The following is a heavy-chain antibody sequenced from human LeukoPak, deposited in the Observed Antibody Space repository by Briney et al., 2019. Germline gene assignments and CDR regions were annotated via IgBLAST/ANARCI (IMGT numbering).Heavy chain of an antibody. Sequence: PGGSLRLSCEASGFNFSSYAMTWVRQAPGKGLEWVSAISGGGSRTNYADSVKGRFTISRDNSKNTLSLQMNSLRAEDTAVYYCASRMGSLDYWGQGTLVTVSS. CDR1: GFNFSSYA. CDR2: ISGGGSRT. V-gene: IGHV3-23*01. CDR3: ASRMGSLDY. J-gene: IGHJ4*02. D-gene: IGHD2-8*01.